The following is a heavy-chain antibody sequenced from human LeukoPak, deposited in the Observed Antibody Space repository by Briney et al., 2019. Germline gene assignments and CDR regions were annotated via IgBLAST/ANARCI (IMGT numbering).Heavy chain of an antibody. J-gene: IGHJ6*03. CDR2: IRSSSSTI. Sequence: GGSLRLSCAASGFTFSSYSMNWVRQAPGKGLEWVSYIRSSSSTIYYADSVKGRFTISRDNGKNSLYLQMNSVRAEDTAVYYCARERKAYCGGDCSGDYYYYMDVWGKGTTVTVSS. CDR1: GFTFSSYS. V-gene: IGHV3-48*01. D-gene: IGHD2-21*01. CDR3: ARERKAYCGGDCSGDYYYYMDV.